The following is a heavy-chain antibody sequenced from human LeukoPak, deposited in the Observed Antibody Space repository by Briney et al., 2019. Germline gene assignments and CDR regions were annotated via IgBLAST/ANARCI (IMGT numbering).Heavy chain of an antibody. CDR2: IYYSGST. D-gene: IGHD6-19*01. J-gene: IGHJ4*02. V-gene: IGHV4-59*12. CDR1: GGSFSGYY. Sequence: SETLSLTCAVYGGSFSGYYWSWIRQPPGKGLEWIGYIYYSGSTNYNPSLKSRVTISVDTSRNQFSLKLSSVTAADTAVYYCARRQQWLAPKNFDYWGQGTLVTVSS. CDR3: ARRQQWLAPKNFDY.